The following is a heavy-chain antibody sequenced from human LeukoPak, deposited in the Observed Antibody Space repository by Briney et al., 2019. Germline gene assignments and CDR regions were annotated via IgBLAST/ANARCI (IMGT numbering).Heavy chain of an antibody. CDR3: AAKFPYNWNDEAYFDY. CDR1: GFTFTSSA. V-gene: IGHV1-58*01. Sequence: ASVKVSCKASGFTFTSSAVQWVRQARGQRLEWIGWIVVGSGNTNYAQKFQERVTITRDMSTSTAYMELSSLRSEDTAVYYCAAKFPYNWNDEAYFDYWGQGTLVTVSS. D-gene: IGHD1-1*01. CDR2: IVVGSGNT. J-gene: IGHJ4*02.